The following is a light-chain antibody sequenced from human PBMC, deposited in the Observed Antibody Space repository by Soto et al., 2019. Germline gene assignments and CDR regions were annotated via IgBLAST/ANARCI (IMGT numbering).Light chain of an antibody. V-gene: IGLV1-47*02. CDR1: SSNLGTNF. J-gene: IGLJ3*02. CDR3: ATRDNSLSRWV. CDR2: CND. Sequence: QSVLTQPPSASGTPGQRVTISCSGSSSNLGTNFVYWYKQLPGTTPKLLIYCNDQRTSGVPDRLSGSKSGTSASLAISGLRSEDEADYYCATRDNSLSRWVFGGGTKLTVL.